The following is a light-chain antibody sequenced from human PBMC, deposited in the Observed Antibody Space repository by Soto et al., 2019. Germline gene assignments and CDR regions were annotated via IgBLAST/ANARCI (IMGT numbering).Light chain of an antibody. CDR1: QSVLYSSNNKNY. CDR2: WAS. V-gene: IGKV4-1*01. J-gene: IGKJ3*01. CDR3: QQYYSIPVT. Sequence: DIVMTQSPDSLAVSLGERATINCKSSQSVLYSSNNKNYLAWYQQKPGQPPKLLIDWASSRESGVPDRFRGSGSGTDFTLTISSLQAEDGAVYYCQQYYSIPVTVGPGTKVDIK.